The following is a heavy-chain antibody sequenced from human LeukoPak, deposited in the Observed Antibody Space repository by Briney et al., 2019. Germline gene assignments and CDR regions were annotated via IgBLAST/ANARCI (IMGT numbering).Heavy chain of an antibody. D-gene: IGHD6-13*01. CDR1: GFTVSSNY. V-gene: IGHV3-48*03. Sequence: GGSLRLSCAASGFTVSSNYMNWVRQAPGKGLEWVSYISSSGNSIYYADSVKGRFTISRDNAKNSLYLQMNSLRAEDMAVYYCARGRFGSCWGQGTLVTVSS. J-gene: IGHJ1*01. CDR3: ARGRFGSC. CDR2: ISSSGNSI.